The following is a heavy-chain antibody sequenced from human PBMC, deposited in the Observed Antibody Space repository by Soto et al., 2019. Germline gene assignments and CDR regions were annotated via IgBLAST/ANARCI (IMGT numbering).Heavy chain of an antibody. V-gene: IGHV1-2*04. J-gene: IGHJ6*02. CDR2: INPNSGGT. CDR1: GYTFTGYY. Sequence: QVQLVQSGAEVKKPGASVKVSCKASGYTFTGYYMHWVRQAPGQGLEWMGWINPNSGGTNYAQKFQGWVTMTRDTSISTAYMELSRLRSDDTAVYYCARAMVRGVIWVEGYYYGMDVWGQGTTVTVSS. CDR3: ARAMVRGVIWVEGYYYGMDV. D-gene: IGHD3-10*01.